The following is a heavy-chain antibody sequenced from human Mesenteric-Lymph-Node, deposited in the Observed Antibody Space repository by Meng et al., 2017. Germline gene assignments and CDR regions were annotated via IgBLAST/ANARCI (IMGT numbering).Heavy chain of an antibody. D-gene: IGHD3-10*01. V-gene: IGHV3-48*03. J-gene: IGHJ4*02. Sequence: GGSLRLSCAASGFTFSSYEMNWVRQAPGKGLEWVSYISSSGSTIYYADSVKGRFTISRDNAKNSLYLQMNSLRAEDTAVYYCARVKTGFGAHFDYWGQGTLVTVSS. CDR2: ISSSGSTI. CDR1: GFTFSSYE. CDR3: ARVKTGFGAHFDY.